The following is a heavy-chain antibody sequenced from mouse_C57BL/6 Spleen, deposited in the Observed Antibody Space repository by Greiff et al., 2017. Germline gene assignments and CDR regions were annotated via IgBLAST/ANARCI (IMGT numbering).Heavy chain of an antibody. Sequence: VQLQQSGPELVKPGASVKISCKASGYAFSSSWMNWVKQRPGKGLEWIGRIYPGDGDTNYNGKFKGKATLTADKSSSTAYMQLSSLTSEDSAVYVGARIYYGNYGGAMDYWGQGTSVTVSS. V-gene: IGHV1-82*01. J-gene: IGHJ4*01. CDR3: ARIYYGNYGGAMDY. CDR2: IYPGDGDT. D-gene: IGHD2-1*01. CDR1: GYAFSSSW.